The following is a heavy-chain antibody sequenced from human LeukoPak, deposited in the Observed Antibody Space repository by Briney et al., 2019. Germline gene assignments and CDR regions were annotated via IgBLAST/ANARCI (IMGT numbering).Heavy chain of an antibody. CDR1: GYTYTGYY. D-gene: IGHD2-21*02. V-gene: IGHV1-69*02. CDR2: IIPILGIA. J-gene: IGHJ4*02. Sequence: SVKVSCKASGYTYTGYYMHWVRQAPGQGLEWMGRIIPILGIANYAQKFQGRVTITADKSTSTAYMELSSLRSEDTAVYYCARLHDCGGDCYAGLWYWGQGTLVTVSS. CDR3: ARLHDCGGDCYAGLWY.